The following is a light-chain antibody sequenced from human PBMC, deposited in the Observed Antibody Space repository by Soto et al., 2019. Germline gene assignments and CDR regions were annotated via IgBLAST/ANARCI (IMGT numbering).Light chain of an antibody. CDR2: EVS. J-gene: IGLJ1*01. V-gene: IGLV2-14*03. Sequence: QSVLTQPASVSGSPGQSITLSCTGNSSDVGAYDFVSWYQQHPDKAPKLMIYEVSNRPSGVSHRFSGSKSVNTATLTISGLQAEDEADYYCSSYTTSSTRVFGTGTKVTVL. CDR3: SSYTTSSTRV. CDR1: SSDVGAYDF.